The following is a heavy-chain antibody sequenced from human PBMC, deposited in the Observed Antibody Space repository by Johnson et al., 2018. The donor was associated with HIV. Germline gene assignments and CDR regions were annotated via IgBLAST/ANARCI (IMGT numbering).Heavy chain of an antibody. D-gene: IGHD6-13*01. CDR2: ISYDGSNK. CDR1: GFTFSSYA. Sequence: QMLLVESGGGVVQPGRSLRLSCAASGFTFSSYAMHWVRQAPGKGLEWVAVISYDGSNKYYADSVKGRFTISRDTSKNTLYLQMNSLRAEDTAVYYCARDKYPPTAAAGTDAFDIWGQGTMVTVSS. CDR3: ARDKYPPTAAAGTDAFDI. V-gene: IGHV3-30-3*01. J-gene: IGHJ3*02.